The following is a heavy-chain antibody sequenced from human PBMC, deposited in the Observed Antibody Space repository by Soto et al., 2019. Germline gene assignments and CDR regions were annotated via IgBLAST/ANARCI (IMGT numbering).Heavy chain of an antibody. V-gene: IGHV3-21*01. Sequence: EVQLVESGGGLVKPGGSLRLSCAASGFTFSSYSMNWVRQAPGKGLEWVSSISSSSSYIYYADSVKGRFTISRDNAKNALYLQMNSLRDEDTAVYYCARVLDYVVDYYGMDVWGQGTTVTVSS. CDR2: ISSSSSYI. J-gene: IGHJ6*02. D-gene: IGHD4-17*01. CDR1: GFTFSSYS. CDR3: ARVLDYVVDYYGMDV.